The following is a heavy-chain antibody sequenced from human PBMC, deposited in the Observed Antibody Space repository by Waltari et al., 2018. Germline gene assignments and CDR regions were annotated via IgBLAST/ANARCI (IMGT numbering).Heavy chain of an antibody. V-gene: IGHV3-48*04. J-gene: IGHJ4*02. CDR3: ARELDHIKDDY. CDR2: ISSDSNVI. D-gene: IGHD3-3*02. CDR1: VLTFNNYH. Sequence: EVQLVESGGGLVQPGGSLRLSCAVPVLTFNNYHMNWVRLAPGRGLEWLSYISSDSNVIYYSDSVRGRFTVSRDNAKSSLFLQMNSLRAEDTAVYYCARELDHIKDDYWGQGTLVTVSS.